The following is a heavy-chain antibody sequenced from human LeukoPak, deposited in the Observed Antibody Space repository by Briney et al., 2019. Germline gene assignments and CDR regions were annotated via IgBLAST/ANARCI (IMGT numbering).Heavy chain of an antibody. Sequence: GGSLRLSCAASGFTFSSYAMSWVRQAPGKGLEWVAAISGSGGSTYYADSVKGRFTISRDNSKNTLYSQMKSLRAEDTAVYYCATSRQWLVRYFDYWGQGTLATVSS. CDR3: ATSRQWLVRYFDY. D-gene: IGHD6-19*01. V-gene: IGHV3-23*01. J-gene: IGHJ4*02. CDR1: GFTFSSYA. CDR2: ISGSGGST.